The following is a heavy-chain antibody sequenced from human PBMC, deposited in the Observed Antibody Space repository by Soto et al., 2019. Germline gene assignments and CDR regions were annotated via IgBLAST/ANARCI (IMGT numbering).Heavy chain of an antibody. CDR1: GFTFITYA. CDR2: ISGSGAYT. J-gene: IGHJ4*02. CDR3: ARDRHPYSTKYYFDY. D-gene: IGHD2-2*01. Sequence: QPGGSLRLSCAASGFTFITYAMNWGRQPPGKGLEWVSSISGSGAYTYYADSVQGRFTISRDNSKNTLNLQMNSLRAEDTAVYYCARDRHPYSTKYYFDYWGQGTLVTVSS. V-gene: IGHV3-23*01.